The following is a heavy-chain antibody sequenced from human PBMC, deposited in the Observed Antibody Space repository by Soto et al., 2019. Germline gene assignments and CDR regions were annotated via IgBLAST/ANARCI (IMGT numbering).Heavy chain of an antibody. J-gene: IGHJ4*02. CDR3: ARDPFGYYVNYFDN. V-gene: IGHV3-23*01. D-gene: IGHD1-26*01. Sequence: LRLSCAASGFTFSSYAMSWVRQAPGKGLEWVSGISGSGGSTYYADSVKGRFTISRDDSKNTLYLQMNSLRAEDTAIFYCARDPFGYYVNYFDNWGQGTLVTVSS. CDR1: GFTFSSYA. CDR2: ISGSGGST.